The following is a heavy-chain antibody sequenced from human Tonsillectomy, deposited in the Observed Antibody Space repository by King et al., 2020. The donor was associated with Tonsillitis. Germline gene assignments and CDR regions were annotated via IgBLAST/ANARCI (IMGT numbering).Heavy chain of an antibody. V-gene: IGHV3-33*08. CDR3: VRSSGGSDYYYYYLDV. Sequence: VQLVESGGGVVQPGRSLRLSCAASGFTFSTYGMHWVRQAPGRGLEWVALIWYDGRDENYADSVKGRFTISRDNSNNTLYLQMSSLRAEDTATYYCVRSSGGSDYYYYYLDVWGKGTAVSVSS. D-gene: IGHD2-15*01. CDR1: GFTFSTYG. J-gene: IGHJ6*03. CDR2: IWYDGRDE.